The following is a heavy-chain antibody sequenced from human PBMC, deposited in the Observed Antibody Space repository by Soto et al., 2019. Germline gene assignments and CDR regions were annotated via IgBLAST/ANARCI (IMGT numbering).Heavy chain of an antibody. CDR2: ISGSGGST. CDR1: GFTFSSYA. J-gene: IGHJ5*02. V-gene: IGHV3-23*01. D-gene: IGHD4-17*01. Sequence: EVQLLESGGGLVQPGGSLRLSCAASGFTFSSYAMSWVRQAPGKGLEWVSAISGSGGSTYYADSVKGRFTISRDNSKNPLYLQMNSLRAEDTAVYYCAKTPDYGDYVLLPVGWFDPWGQGTLVTVSS. CDR3: AKTPDYGDYVLLPVGWFDP.